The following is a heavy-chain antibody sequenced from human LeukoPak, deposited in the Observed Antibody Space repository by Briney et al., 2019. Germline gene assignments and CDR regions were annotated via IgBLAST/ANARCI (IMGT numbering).Heavy chain of an antibody. CDR2: IKQDGSEK. J-gene: IGHJ4*02. V-gene: IGHV3-7*01. Sequence: GGPLRLSCAASGFTFSSYWMSWVRQAPGKGLEWVANIKQDGSEKYYVESVKGRFAISRDNAKNSLYLQMNSLRAEDTAVYYCARDRGDYGDYVPGYWGQGTLVTVSS. D-gene: IGHD4-17*01. CDR3: ARDRGDYGDYVPGY. CDR1: GFTFSSYW.